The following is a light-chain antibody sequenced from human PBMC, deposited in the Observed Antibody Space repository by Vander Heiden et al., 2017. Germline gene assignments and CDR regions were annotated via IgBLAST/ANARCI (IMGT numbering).Light chain of an antibody. CDR3: QLWDGNSDHVV. CDR2: YDS. CDR1: NIGTKS. Sequence: SFVLTQPPSVSVAPGKTARIICGGNNIGTKSLHWYQQKPGQAPVVVIYYDSDRPSGIPERFSGSNSGNTATLTISRVEAGDEADYYCQLWDGNSDHVVFGGGTKLTVL. V-gene: IGLV3-21*04. J-gene: IGLJ2*01.